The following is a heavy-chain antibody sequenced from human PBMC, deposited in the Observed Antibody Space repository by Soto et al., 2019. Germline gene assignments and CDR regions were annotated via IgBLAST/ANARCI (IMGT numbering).Heavy chain of an antibody. V-gene: IGHV3-49*03. J-gene: IGHJ6*02. CDR3: TSTIFGVVIPGGYYYGMDV. CDR2: IRSKVYGGTT. D-gene: IGHD3-3*01. CDR1: GFNFGDYA. Sequence: GRSLRLSCIVSGFNFGDYAMSWFRQAPGKGLEWVGFIRSKVYGGTTEYAASVKGRFTISRDDSISIAYLQMNSLKTEDTAVYYCTSTIFGVVIPGGYYYGMDVWGQGTTVTVS.